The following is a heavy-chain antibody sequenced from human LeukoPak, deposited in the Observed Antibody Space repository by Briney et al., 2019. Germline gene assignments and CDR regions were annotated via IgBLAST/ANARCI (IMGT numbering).Heavy chain of an antibody. CDR3: ARDVGLYSSSSPPFDY. J-gene: IGHJ4*02. CDR2: ISTYNGNT. V-gene: IGHV1-18*01. D-gene: IGHD6-19*01. CDR1: GGSFSNYI. Sequence: ASVKVSCKASGGSFSNYIVTWLRLAPGQGLEWMGWISTYNGNTQYAQKVQGRVTMTTDTSTNTCYMELRSLGSDDTAVYYCARDVGLYSSSSPPFDYWGQGTLVTVSS.